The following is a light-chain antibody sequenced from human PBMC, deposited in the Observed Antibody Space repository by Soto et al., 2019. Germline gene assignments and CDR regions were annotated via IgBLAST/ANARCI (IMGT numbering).Light chain of an antibody. Sequence: QQXXGXXPXXXXAGASNRAPGIPDRFSGSGSGTDFTLTITRREPEDSAVYFCQQYTGPPTTFGQGTRLEIK. V-gene: IGKV3-20*01. CDR2: GAS. CDR3: QQYTGPPTT. J-gene: IGKJ5*01.